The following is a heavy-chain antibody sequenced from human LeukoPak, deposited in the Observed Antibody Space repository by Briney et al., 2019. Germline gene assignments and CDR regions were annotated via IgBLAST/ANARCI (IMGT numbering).Heavy chain of an antibody. CDR2: IRGSTGST. CDR1: GFTFNNYA. Sequence: PGGSLRLSCAASGFTFNNYAMNWVRQTPGKGLEWVSGIRGSTGSTYYTYSVKGRFTISRDNSKNTLYLLMNSLRAEDTAVYYCARGIRTTVVTIPPAHAFDIWGQGTMVTVSS. D-gene: IGHD4-23*01. V-gene: IGHV3-23*01. J-gene: IGHJ3*02. CDR3: ARGIRTTVVTIPPAHAFDI.